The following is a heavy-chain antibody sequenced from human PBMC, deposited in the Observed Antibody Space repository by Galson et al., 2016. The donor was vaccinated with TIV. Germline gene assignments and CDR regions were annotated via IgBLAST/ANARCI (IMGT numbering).Heavy chain of an antibody. CDR1: GAIFNSYA. V-gene: IGHV1-69*13. CDR3: ARGGGYNYGTPFDF. Sequence: SVKVSCKASGAIFNSYAISWVRQAPGQGLEWMGGIIAIFRIANYAQKFQGRVTITADESTSTAYMELSSLRSDDTAVYYCARGGGYNYGTPFDFWGQGTLVTVSS. CDR2: IIAIFRIA. J-gene: IGHJ4*02. D-gene: IGHD5-18*01.